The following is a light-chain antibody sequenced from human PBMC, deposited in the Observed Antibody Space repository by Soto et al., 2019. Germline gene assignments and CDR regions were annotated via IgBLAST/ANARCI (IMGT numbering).Light chain of an antibody. CDR1: SSNIGAGYD. V-gene: IGLV1-40*01. J-gene: IGLJ3*02. CDR2: ANN. CDR3: QSYDRSLSGFWV. Sequence: QSVLTQPPSVSGAPGQRVTISCTGSSSNIGAGYDVHWYQQLPGTAPKLLIYANNNRPSGVPDRFSGSKSGTSASLAITGLQAEDEADYSCQSYDRSLSGFWVFGGGTKLTVL.